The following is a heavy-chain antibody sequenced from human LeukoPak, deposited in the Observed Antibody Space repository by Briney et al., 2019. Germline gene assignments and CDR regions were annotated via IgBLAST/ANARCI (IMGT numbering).Heavy chain of an antibody. Sequence: ASVKVSCKASGYTFTTYGISWVRQAPGQGLEWMGWISAYNGNTNYEQKFQGRVTMTTDTSTSTAYMELSRLRSDDTAVYYCARAHDCSSTSCYARYFDYWGQGTLVTVSS. CDR2: ISAYNGNT. D-gene: IGHD2-2*01. V-gene: IGHV1-18*01. CDR3: ARAHDCSSTSCYARYFDY. J-gene: IGHJ4*02. CDR1: GYTFTTYG.